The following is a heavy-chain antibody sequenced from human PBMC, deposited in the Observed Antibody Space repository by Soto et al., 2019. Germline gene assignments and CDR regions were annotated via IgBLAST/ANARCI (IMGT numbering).Heavy chain of an antibody. CDR3: ARPIDGRGYSGYDRGSDPFDY. D-gene: IGHD5-12*01. Sequence: QVQLVESGGGVVQPGRSLRLSCAASGFTFSSYAMHWVRQAPGKGLEWVAVISYDGSNKYYADSVKGRFTISRDNSKNTLYLQMNSLRAEDTAVYYCARPIDGRGYSGYDRGSDPFDYWGQGTLVTVSS. J-gene: IGHJ4*02. CDR2: ISYDGSNK. V-gene: IGHV3-30-3*01. CDR1: GFTFSSYA.